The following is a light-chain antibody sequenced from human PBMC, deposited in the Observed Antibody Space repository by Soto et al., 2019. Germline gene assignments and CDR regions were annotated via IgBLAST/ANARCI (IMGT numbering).Light chain of an antibody. CDR2: EVN. CDR3: SSYAGSNNVI. V-gene: IGLV2-8*01. Sequence: QSVLTQPPSASGSPGQSVTFSCTGTSSDVGGYNYVSWYQQHPGKAPKLMIYEVNKRPSGVTDRFSGSKSGNTASLTVSGLEAEDEADYYCSSYAGSNNVIFGGGTQLTVL. CDR1: SSDVGGYNY. J-gene: IGLJ2*01.